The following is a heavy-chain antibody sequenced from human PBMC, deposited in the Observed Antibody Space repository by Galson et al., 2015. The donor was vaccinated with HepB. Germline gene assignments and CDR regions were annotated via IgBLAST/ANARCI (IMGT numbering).Heavy chain of an antibody. CDR3: AKVRGSLGGATTELAY. V-gene: IGHV3-23*01. Sequence: SLRLSCAASGFTFSSYAMSWVRQAPGKGLEWVSAISGSGGSTYYADSVKGRFTISRDNSKNTLYLQMNSLRAEDTAVYYCAKVRGSLGGATTELAYWGQGTLVTVSS. D-gene: IGHD1-26*01. CDR1: GFTFSSYA. CDR2: ISGSGGST. J-gene: IGHJ4*02.